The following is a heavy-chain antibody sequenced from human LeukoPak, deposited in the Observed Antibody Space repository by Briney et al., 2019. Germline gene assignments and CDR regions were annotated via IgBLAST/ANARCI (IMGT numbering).Heavy chain of an antibody. D-gene: IGHD1-1*01. CDR2: ISSSGDTM. CDR3: ARELNGAFDP. Sequence: SGGSLRLSCAPSGFTFSDYYMSWIRQAPGKGLEWVSYISSSGDTMYYAASVKGRFTISRDNAKNSLYLQMNSLGAEDTAVYYCARELNGAFDPWGQGTLVTVSS. V-gene: IGHV3-11*04. J-gene: IGHJ5*02. CDR1: GFTFSDYY.